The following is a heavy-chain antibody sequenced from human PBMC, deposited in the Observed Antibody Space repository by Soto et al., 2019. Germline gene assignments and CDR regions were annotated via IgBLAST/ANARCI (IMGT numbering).Heavy chain of an antibody. V-gene: IGHV4-4*02. CDR1: GGSISSSNW. J-gene: IGHJ6*02. CDR2: IYHSGST. Sequence: QVQLQESGPGLVKPSGTLSLTCAVSGGSISSSNWWSWVRQPPGKGLEWIGEIYHSGSTNHNPSLKSRVTISVDKSKNQFSLRLTSVTAADTAVYYCARVSGSYYSGMDGWGQGTTVTVSS. CDR3: ARVSGSYYSGMDG. D-gene: IGHD1-26*01.